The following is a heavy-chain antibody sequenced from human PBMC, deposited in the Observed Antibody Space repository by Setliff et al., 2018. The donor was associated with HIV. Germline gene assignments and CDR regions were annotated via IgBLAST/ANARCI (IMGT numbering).Heavy chain of an antibody. CDR1: GYSFTNSD. V-gene: IGHV1-18*01. CDR3: VRDGSGNWLDP. J-gene: IGHJ5*02. D-gene: IGHD3-10*01. Sequence: ASVKVSCKASGYSFTNSDVSWVRPAPGQGLEWMGWISPDSGRTNYAQKFQGRVTMTTDTSTSTAYMELRSLRSDDTAVYYCVRDGSGNWLDPWGQGSLVTVSS. CDR2: ISPDSGRT.